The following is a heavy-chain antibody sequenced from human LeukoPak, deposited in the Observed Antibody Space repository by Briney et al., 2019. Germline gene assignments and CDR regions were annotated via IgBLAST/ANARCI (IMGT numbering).Heavy chain of an antibody. CDR3: TREYDSSGYYLTFDY. CDR2: IRSKAYGGTT. J-gene: IGHJ4*02. V-gene: IGHV3-49*04. D-gene: IGHD3-22*01. CDR1: GFTFGDYA. Sequence: GGSLRLSCTASGFTFGDYAMSWVRQAPGKGLEWVGFIRSKAYGGTTEYAASVKGRFTISRDDSKSIAYLQMNSLKTEDTAVYYCTREYDSSGYYLTFDYWGQGTLVTVSS.